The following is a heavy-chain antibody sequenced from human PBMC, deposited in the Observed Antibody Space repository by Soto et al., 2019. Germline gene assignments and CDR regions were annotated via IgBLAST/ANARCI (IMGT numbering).Heavy chain of an antibody. Sequence: PGGSLRLSCAASGFTFSSYWMHWVRQAPGKGLVWVSRIWSDGSSKNYADSVKGRFTISRDNAKNTLYLQMNSLRAEDTAVYYCARDRSRIAARPLDYWGQGTLVTVSS. V-gene: IGHV3-74*01. CDR2: IWSDGSSK. CDR3: ARDRSRIAARPLDY. CDR1: GFTFSSYW. D-gene: IGHD6-6*01. J-gene: IGHJ4*02.